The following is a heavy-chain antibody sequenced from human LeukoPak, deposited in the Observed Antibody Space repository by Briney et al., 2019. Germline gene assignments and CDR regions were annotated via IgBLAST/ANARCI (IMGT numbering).Heavy chain of an antibody. V-gene: IGHV6-1*01. CDR3: GRTVCYFDY. Sequence: SQTLSLNCAISGDSVSNKDAAWNWIRESPSGGLELLGRTFYRSKRYNDYAVSVKGRTIVSADTSKNQFSLHLNSVTPDDTAEYYFGRTVCYFDYWGQGILVTVSS. J-gene: IGHJ4*02. CDR2: TFYRSKRYN. D-gene: IGHD2-8*01. CDR1: GDSVSNKDAA.